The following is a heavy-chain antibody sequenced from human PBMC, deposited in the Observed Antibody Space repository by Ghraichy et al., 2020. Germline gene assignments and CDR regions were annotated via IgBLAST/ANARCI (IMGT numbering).Heavy chain of an antibody. CDR2: IWYDGSKK. V-gene: IGHV3-33*01. Sequence: GGSLRLSCAASGFTFSSYGMHWVRQAPGKGLEWVAIIWYDGSKKYYADSVKGRFTISRDNSKNTLYLQMNSLRAEDTAVYYCASSTESGYWGQGTLVTVSS. J-gene: IGHJ4*02. CDR1: GFTFSSYG. CDR3: ASSTESGY. D-gene: IGHD4-17*01.